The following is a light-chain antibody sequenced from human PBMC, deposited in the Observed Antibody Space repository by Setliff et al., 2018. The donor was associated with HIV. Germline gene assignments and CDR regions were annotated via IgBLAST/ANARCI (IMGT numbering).Light chain of an antibody. V-gene: IGLV1-40*01. CDR2: GNN. CDR3: QSYDSGMSADD. J-gene: IGLJ1*01. Sequence: QSVLTQPPSVSGTPGQRVTISCTGSSSNFGAGYDVHWYQQLPGTAPKLLISGNNNRPSGVPDRFSGSKSGTAASLAITGLQAEDEADYYCQSYDSGMSADDFGTGTKGTV. CDR1: SSNFGAGYD.